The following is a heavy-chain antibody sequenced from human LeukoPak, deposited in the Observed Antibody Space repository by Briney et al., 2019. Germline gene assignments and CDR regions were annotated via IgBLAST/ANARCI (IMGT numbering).Heavy chain of an antibody. CDR1: GGSISSSPYY. CDR3: ARHVSPTYYFDY. V-gene: IGHV4-39*01. J-gene: IGHJ4*02. Sequence: ASETLSLTCTVSGGSISSSPYYWGWIRQPPGKGLEWIGSIYYSGSTYYTPSLKSQVTISVDTSKNHFSLKLSSVTAADTAVYFCARHVSPTYYFDYWGQGTLVTVSS. CDR2: IYYSGST. D-gene: IGHD5/OR15-5a*01.